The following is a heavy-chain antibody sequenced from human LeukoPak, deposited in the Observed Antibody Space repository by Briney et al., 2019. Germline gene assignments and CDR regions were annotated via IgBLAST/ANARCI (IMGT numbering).Heavy chain of an antibody. Sequence: GGSLRLSCAASGFTFSSYWMSWVRQTPGKGLEWVANIKKDASEKYYVDSVKGRFTISRDNAKNSLYLQMNSLRAEDTAVYYCARGGSSSARGGYFDYWGQGTLVTVSS. CDR3: ARGGSSSARGGYFDY. V-gene: IGHV3-7*01. CDR2: IKKDASEK. CDR1: GFTFSSYW. D-gene: IGHD6-6*01. J-gene: IGHJ4*02.